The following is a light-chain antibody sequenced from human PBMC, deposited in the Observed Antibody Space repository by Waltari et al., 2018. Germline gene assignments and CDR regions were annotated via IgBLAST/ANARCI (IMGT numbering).Light chain of an antibody. J-gene: IGKJ1*01. CDR3: MQAVEGFNPKTWT. CDR2: KVS. Sequence: DVVMTQSPLSLPVTLGQPASISCRSSQSLVYSDGNTYLNWFQQRPGQSPRRLIYKVSNRDSGVPDRFSGSGSGTDFTLKNSRVEAEDVGVDYCMQAVEGFNPKTWTFGQGTKVEIK. CDR1: QSLVYSDGNTY. V-gene: IGKV2-30*01.